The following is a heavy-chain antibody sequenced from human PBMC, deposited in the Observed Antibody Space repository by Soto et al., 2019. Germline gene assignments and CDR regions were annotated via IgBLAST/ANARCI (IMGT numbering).Heavy chain of an antibody. V-gene: IGHV3-30*03. CDR2: ISYDGSNK. Sequence: GGSLRLSCAASGFSFSSYGMQWVRQAPGKGLEWVTVISYDGSNKYYADSVKGRFTISRDNSKNTVYLQLSSLRPEDTAVYYCVGGRYFGDYWGQGALVTVSS. CDR3: VGGRYFGDY. D-gene: IGHD2-21*02. J-gene: IGHJ4*02. CDR1: GFSFSSYG.